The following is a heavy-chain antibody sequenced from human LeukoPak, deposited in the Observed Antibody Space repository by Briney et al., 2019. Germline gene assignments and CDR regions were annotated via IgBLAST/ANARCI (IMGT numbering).Heavy chain of an antibody. D-gene: IGHD4-11*01. Sequence: GGSLRLSCAASGFTFSSYWMSWVRQAPGKGLEWVANIKQDGSGRYYVDSVKGRFTISRDNAKNSLYLQMNSLRAEDTAVYYCARVLLNYVCYFDYWGQGTLDTVSS. CDR1: GFTFSSYW. J-gene: IGHJ4*02. V-gene: IGHV3-7*04. CDR2: IKQDGSGR. CDR3: ARVLLNYVCYFDY.